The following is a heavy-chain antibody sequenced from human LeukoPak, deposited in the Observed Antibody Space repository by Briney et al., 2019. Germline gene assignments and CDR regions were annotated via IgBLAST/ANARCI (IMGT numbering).Heavy chain of an antibody. CDR3: VRDSFYTGYDRGFGY. J-gene: IGHJ4*02. Sequence: GGSLRLSCATSGFTFSDHALHWVRQAPGKGLQYVSAISRNGTRTFYADSVKDRFTISRDKSTKPLYLQMGSLRVQDMGVYYCVRDSFYTGYDRGFGYWGQGTLVTVS. D-gene: IGHD5-12*01. V-gene: IGHV3-64*02. CDR2: ISRNGTRT. CDR1: GFTFSDHA.